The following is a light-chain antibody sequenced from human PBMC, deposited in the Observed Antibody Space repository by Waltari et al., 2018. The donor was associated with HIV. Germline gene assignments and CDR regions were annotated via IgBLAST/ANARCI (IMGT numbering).Light chain of an antibody. J-gene: IGLJ3*02. V-gene: IGLV2-8*01. CDR1: SSDIGGYNY. CDR3: SSFAGSNNLGV. Sequence: QSALTQPPSASGSPGQSVNISCTGTSSDIGGYNYVSWYRQHPGKAPKLMIYEVSKRPSGVPDRFSGSKSGNTASLTVSGLQAEDEADYYCSSFAGSNNLGVFGGGTKLTVL. CDR2: EVS.